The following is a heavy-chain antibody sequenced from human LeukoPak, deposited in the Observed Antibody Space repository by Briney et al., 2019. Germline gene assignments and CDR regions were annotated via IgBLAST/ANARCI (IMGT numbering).Heavy chain of an antibody. Sequence: PGGSLRLSCTASGFTFNDYAMTWVRQAPGKGLEWVSAISGSGGSTYYADSVKGRFTISRDNSKNTLYLQMNSLRAEDTAVYYCAKDLNFWSGYLDAFDIWGQGTMVTVSS. V-gene: IGHV3-23*01. D-gene: IGHD3-3*01. CDR2: ISGSGGST. J-gene: IGHJ3*02. CDR3: AKDLNFWSGYLDAFDI. CDR1: GFTFNDYA.